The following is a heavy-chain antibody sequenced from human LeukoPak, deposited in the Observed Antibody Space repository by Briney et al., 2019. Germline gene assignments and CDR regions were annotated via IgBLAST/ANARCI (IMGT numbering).Heavy chain of an antibody. Sequence: ASVMVSCKASGYTFTSYYIHWVRQAPGQGLEWMGIIDPGDGSTNYAQRFQGRVTMTRDTSTSTVYMEVSSLRSEDTAVYYCARSKRNFDYWGQGALVTVSS. CDR1: GYTFTSYY. J-gene: IGHJ4*02. CDR3: ARSKRNFDY. V-gene: IGHV1-46*01. CDR2: IDPGDGST.